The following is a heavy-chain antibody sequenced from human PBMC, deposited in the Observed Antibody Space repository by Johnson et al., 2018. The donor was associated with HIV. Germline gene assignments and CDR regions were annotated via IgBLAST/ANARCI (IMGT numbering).Heavy chain of an antibody. J-gene: IGHJ3*02. CDR2: TRNKANSYTT. CDR3: TTVGGHDAFDI. CDR1: GFTFSDHY. V-gene: IGHV3-72*01. D-gene: IGHD2-15*01. Sequence: VQLVESGGGVVQPGRSLRLSCAASGFTFSDHYMDWVRQAPGKGLEWVGRTRNKANSYTTEYAASVKGRFTISRDDSKNTLYLQMNSLKTEDTAVYYCTTVGGHDAFDIWGQGTMVTVSS.